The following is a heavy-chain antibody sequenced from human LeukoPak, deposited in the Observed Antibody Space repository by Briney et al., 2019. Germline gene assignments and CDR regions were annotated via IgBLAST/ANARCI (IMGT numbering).Heavy chain of an antibody. CDR1: GGTFSSYA. CDR2: IIPIFGTA. D-gene: IGHD3-22*01. J-gene: IGHJ5*01. Sequence: GASVKVSCKASGGTFSSYAISWVRQAPGQGLEWMGGIIPIFGTANYAQKFQGRVTITADKSTSTAYMELSSLRSDDTAVYYCARDAYYYDSSGFDCWGQGTLVTVSS. V-gene: IGHV1-69*06. CDR3: ARDAYYYDSSGFDC.